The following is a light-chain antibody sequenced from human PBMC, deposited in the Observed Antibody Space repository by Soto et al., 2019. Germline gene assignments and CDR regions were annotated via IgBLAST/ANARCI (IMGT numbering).Light chain of an antibody. V-gene: IGKV3-20*01. CDR2: GAS. CDR1: QSVSSD. CDR3: QQYGSSPPST. Sequence: EIVLSHSPGTLSLSPGERATLSCRASQSVSSDLAWYQQKPGQAPRLLIYGASSRATGIPDRFSGSGSGTDFTLTISRLEPEDFAVYYCQQYGSSPPSTFGQGTRLEI. J-gene: IGKJ5*01.